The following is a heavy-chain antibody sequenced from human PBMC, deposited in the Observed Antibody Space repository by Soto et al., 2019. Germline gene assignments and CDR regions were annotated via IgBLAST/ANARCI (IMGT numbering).Heavy chain of an antibody. CDR2: ISYDGINA. D-gene: IGHD3-10*01. Sequence: QVQLVESGGGVVQPGRSLRLSCGASGFTFSSYGMHWVRQAPGKGLEWVAVISYDGINAYYADSVKGRFTISRDNSNNTLYLQLNSLRTQDSAVYCCAKDLNYYGSGSYLGDWGQGTLVTVSS. CDR3: AKDLNYYGSGSYLGD. V-gene: IGHV3-30*18. CDR1: GFTFSSYG. J-gene: IGHJ4*02.